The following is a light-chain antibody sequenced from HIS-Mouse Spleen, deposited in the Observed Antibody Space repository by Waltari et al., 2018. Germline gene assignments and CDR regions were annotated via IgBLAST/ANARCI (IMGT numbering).Light chain of an antibody. Sequence: AIRMTQSPSSFSASTGDRVTITCRASQGISSYLAWYQQKPGKAPKLLIYAASTLQSGVPSRFSVSGSGTDFTLTISCLQSEDFATYFCQQYYSYPRRTFGQGTKVEIK. CDR2: AAS. V-gene: IGKV1-8*01. CDR3: QQYYSYPRRT. CDR1: QGISSY. J-gene: IGKJ1*01.